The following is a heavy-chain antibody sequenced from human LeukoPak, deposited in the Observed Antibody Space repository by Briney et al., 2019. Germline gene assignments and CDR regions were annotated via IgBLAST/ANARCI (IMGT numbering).Heavy chain of an antibody. Sequence: GGSLRLSCAASGFPFNVQTMSWLRQAPGKGLDWVASMKEDGTEVYYVDSVKGRFTISRDNPKTSLYLQMNNLRAEDTAMYYCAKGGATRGRFENWGQGTLVTVSS. CDR3: AKGGATRGRFEN. J-gene: IGHJ4*02. V-gene: IGHV3-7*01. CDR1: GFPFNVQT. D-gene: IGHD1-26*01. CDR2: MKEDGTEV.